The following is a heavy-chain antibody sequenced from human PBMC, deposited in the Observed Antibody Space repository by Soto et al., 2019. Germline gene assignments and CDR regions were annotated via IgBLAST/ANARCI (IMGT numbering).Heavy chain of an antibody. CDR3: ARPNRHYYYYGMDV. V-gene: IGHV3-30-3*01. CDR1: GFTFSSYA. J-gene: IGHJ6*02. D-gene: IGHD7-27*01. CDR2: ISYDGSNK. Sequence: QVQLVESGGGVVQPGRSLRLSCAASGFTFSSYAMHWVRQAPGKGLEWVSVISYDGSNKYYADSVKGRFTISRDNSKNPLYLQMNSLRAEDTAVYYCARPNRHYYYYGMDVWGQGTTVTVSS.